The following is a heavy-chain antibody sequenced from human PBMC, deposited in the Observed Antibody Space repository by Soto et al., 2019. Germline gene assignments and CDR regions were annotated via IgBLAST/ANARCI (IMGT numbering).Heavy chain of an antibody. J-gene: IGHJ4*02. Sequence: QVQLQESGPGLVKPSETLSLTCTVSGGSISSYYWSWIRQPPGKGLEWIGYIYYSGSTNYNPSLKSRVTISVDTSKNQFSLKLSSVTAAHTAVYYCASRYGSAIDYWGQGTLVTVSS. V-gene: IGHV4-59*08. CDR3: ASRYGSAIDY. D-gene: IGHD1-26*01. CDR1: GGSISSYY. CDR2: IYYSGST.